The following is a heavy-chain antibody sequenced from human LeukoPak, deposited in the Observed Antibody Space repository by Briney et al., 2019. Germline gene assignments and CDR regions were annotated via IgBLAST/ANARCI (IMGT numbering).Heavy chain of an antibody. CDR3: ARDRRGINWHYYFDY. CDR2: VYYSGST. CDR1: GGSISSTTYY. D-gene: IGHD1-7*01. V-gene: IGHV4-39*07. Sequence: PSETLSLTCTVSGGSISSTTYYWGWIRQPPGKGLEWIGSVYYSGSTHYNPSLKSRVTISVDTSKNQLSLKLSSVTAADTAVYYCARDRRGINWHYYFDYWGQGILVTVSS. J-gene: IGHJ4*02.